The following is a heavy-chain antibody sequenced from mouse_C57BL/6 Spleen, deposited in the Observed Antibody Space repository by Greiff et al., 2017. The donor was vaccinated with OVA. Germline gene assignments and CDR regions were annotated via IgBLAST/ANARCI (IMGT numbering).Heavy chain of an antibody. J-gene: IGHJ4*01. CDR2: IYPGDGDT. CDR1: GYAFSSSW. CDR3: ARKTTWAMDY. D-gene: IGHD5-5*01. Sequence: VQLQPSGPELVKPGASVKISCKASGYAFSSSWMNWVKQRPGKGLEWIGRIYPGDGDTNYNGKFKGKATLTADKSSSTAYMQLSSLTSEDSAVYFCARKTTWAMDYWGQGTSVTVSS. V-gene: IGHV1-82*01.